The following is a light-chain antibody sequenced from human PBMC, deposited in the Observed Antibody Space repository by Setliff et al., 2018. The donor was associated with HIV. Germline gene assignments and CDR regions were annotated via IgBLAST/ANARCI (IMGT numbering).Light chain of an antibody. CDR2: DVD. CDR3: SSYINTFI. CDR1: TSDIGAYTY. J-gene: IGLJ1*01. V-gene: IGLV2-14*03. Sequence: QSVLAQPASVSGSPGQSITLSCTGTTSDIGAYTYASWYRQHPGKAPQLIIYDVDKRPSGVSHRFSGSKSGNTASLTISGLQAEDEADYFCSSYINTFIFGGGTKVTVL.